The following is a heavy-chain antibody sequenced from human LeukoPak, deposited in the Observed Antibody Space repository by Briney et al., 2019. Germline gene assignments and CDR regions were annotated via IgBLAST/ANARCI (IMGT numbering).Heavy chain of an antibody. CDR1: GFSFSNYW. V-gene: IGHV3-74*01. D-gene: IGHD3-3*01. CDR3: AKERDPVLRFLEWLSGDFDY. Sequence: GGSLRLSCAASGFSFSNYWMHWVRQAPGKGLVWVTRMNSDGSATYYADSVQGRFTISRDNAKNTLYLQMNSLRAEDTAVYYCAKERDPVLRFLEWLSGDFDYWGQGTLVTVSS. CDR2: MNSDGSAT. J-gene: IGHJ4*02.